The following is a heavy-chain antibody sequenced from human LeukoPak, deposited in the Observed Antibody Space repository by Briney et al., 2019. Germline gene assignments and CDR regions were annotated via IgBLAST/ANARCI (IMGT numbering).Heavy chain of an antibody. J-gene: IGHJ4*02. D-gene: IGHD3-10*01. CDR2: ISYDGSNK. V-gene: IGHV3-30*18. CDR3: AKDKRLWFGEANFDY. Sequence: PGGSLRLSCAASGFTFSSYGMHWVRQAPGKGLEWVAVISYDGSNKYYADSVKGRFTISRDNSKNTLYLQMNSLRAEDTAVYCCAKDKRLWFGEANFDYWGQGTLVTVSS. CDR1: GFTFSSYG.